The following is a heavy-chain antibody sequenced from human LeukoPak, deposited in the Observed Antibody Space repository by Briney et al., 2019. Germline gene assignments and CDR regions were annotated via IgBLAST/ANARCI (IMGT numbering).Heavy chain of an antibody. D-gene: IGHD3-10*01. V-gene: IGHV3-9*01. J-gene: IGHJ4*02. CDR1: GFTFDDYA. CDR2: ISWNSGNI. Sequence: GGSLRLSCAASGFTFDDYAMHWVRHAPGKGLGWVPGISWNSGNIGYADSVKGRLTISRDNAKNSLYLQMNSLRAEDTALYYCAKDISGSGSYYLDYWGQGTLVTVSS. CDR3: AKDISGSGSYYLDY.